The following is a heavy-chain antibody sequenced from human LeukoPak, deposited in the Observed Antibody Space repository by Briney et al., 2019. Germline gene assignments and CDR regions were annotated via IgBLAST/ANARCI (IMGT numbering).Heavy chain of an antibody. D-gene: IGHD3-10*01. CDR3: AKDPRTWFGELLSPSYFDY. J-gene: IGHJ4*02. V-gene: IGHV3-11*01. Sequence: GGSLRLSCAASGFTFSDYYMSWIRQAPGKGLEWVSYISSSGSTIYYADSVKGRFTISRDNAKNSLYLQMDSLRAEDTAVYYCAKDPRTWFGELLSPSYFDYWGLGTLVTVSS. CDR1: GFTFSDYY. CDR2: ISSSGSTI.